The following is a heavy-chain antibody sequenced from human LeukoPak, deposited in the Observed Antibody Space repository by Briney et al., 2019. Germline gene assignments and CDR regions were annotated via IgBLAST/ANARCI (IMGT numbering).Heavy chain of an antibody. D-gene: IGHD3-10*01. J-gene: IGHJ5*02. CDR2: INHSGST. V-gene: IGHV4-34*01. CDR3: AREEYYGSGNWFDP. Sequence: SETLSLTCAVYGGSFSGYYWSWIRQPPGKGLEWIGEINHSGSTNYNPSLKSRVTISVDTSKNQFSLKLSSVTAADTAVYYCAREEYYGSGNWFDPWGQGTLVTVSS. CDR1: GGSFSGYY.